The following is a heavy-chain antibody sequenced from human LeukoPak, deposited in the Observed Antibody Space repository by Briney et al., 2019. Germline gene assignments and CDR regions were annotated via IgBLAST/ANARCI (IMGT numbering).Heavy chain of an antibody. D-gene: IGHD5-18*01. V-gene: IGHV3-23*01. Sequence: GGPLRLSCAASGFTFSSYAMSWVRQAPGKGLEWVSAISGSGGSTYYADSVKGRFTISRDNSKNTLYLQMNSLRAEDTAVYYCAKAGAGYGYVDAFDIWGQGTMVTVSS. CDR1: GFTFSSYA. CDR2: ISGSGGST. J-gene: IGHJ3*02. CDR3: AKAGAGYGYVDAFDI.